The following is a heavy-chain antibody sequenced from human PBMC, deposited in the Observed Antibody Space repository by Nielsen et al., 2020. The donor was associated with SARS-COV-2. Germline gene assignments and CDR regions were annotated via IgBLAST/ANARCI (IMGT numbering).Heavy chain of an antibody. CDR3: ARDFSGDFDY. D-gene: IGHD3-10*01. CDR2: ISYDGSNK. CDR1: GFTFSSYG. V-gene: IGHV3-30*19. Sequence: LSLTCAASGFTFSSYGMHWVRQAPGKGLEWVAVISYDGSNKYYADSVKGRFTISRDNSKNTLYLQMNSLRAEDTAVYYCARDFSGDFDYWGQGTLVTVSS. J-gene: IGHJ4*02.